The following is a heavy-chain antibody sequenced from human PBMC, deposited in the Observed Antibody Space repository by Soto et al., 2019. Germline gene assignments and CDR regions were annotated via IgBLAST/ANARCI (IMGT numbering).Heavy chain of an antibody. J-gene: IGHJ6*02. CDR1: GGSVGSGTTY. Sequence: PSETLSLTCIVSGGSVGSGTTYWSWIRQPPGKGLEWIGHIYYSGSTNYNPSLESRVTISVDTSKNQFSLKLSSVTAADTAGYFCARDSGGSTYGTSYYYYYGLDVGGQGTTVTVSS. D-gene: IGHD3-10*01. CDR3: ARDSGGSTYGTSYYYYYGLDV. CDR2: IYYSGST. V-gene: IGHV4-61*01.